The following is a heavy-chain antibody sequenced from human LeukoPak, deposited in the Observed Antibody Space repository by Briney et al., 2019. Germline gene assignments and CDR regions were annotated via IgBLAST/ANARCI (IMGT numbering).Heavy chain of an antibody. J-gene: IGHJ4*02. D-gene: IGHD3-22*01. Sequence: ASVKVSCKASGYTFTSYDINWVRQATGQGLEWMGWMNPNSGNTGYAQKFQGRVTMTRNTSISTAYMELSSLRSEDTAVYYCARSIGTTMIVDYWGQGTLVTASS. CDR3: ARSIGTTMIVDY. CDR2: MNPNSGNT. V-gene: IGHV1-8*01. CDR1: GYTFTSYD.